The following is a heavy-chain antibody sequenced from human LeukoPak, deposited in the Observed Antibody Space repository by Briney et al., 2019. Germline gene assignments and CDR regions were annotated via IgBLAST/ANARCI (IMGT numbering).Heavy chain of an antibody. CDR1: AFPVSSNY. V-gene: IGHV3-53*01. J-gene: IGHJ6*04. CDR3: ALDVDV. CDR2: IYTGGAT. Sequence: PGGSLRLSCAASAFPVSSNYLTWVRQAPGKGLEWVSLIYTGGATYYADSVKGRFTISRDNSKNTLYLQMNSLRAEDTAMYYCALDVDVWGKGTTVTVSS.